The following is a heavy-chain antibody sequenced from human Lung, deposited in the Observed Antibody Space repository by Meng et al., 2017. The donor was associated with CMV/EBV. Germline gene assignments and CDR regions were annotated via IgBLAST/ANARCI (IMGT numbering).Heavy chain of an antibody. D-gene: IGHD2-21*02. CDR3: ATVGYCDGDGCDIGLFDP. V-gene: IGHV4-59*01. CDR2: IHESGNT. Sequence: SETLSLXCTVSGSSISDFYWSWVRQPPGKGLEWIGYIHESGNTKYNPSLTSRVTMSIDTSENQFPLRLNSVTAADTAVYYCATVGYCDGDGCDIGLFDPWGGGXLVTVSS. J-gene: IGHJ5*02. CDR1: GSSISDFY.